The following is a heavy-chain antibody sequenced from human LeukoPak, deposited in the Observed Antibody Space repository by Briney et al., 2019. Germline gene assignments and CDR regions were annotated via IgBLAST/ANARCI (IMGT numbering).Heavy chain of an antibody. CDR3: TRSMTTVPTPTFDS. CDR2: ISSGSRYI. Sequence: GGSLRLSCAASGFTISSYSMNWVRQAPGKGLEWVSSISSGSRYIYYADSVKGRFTISRDNAKNSQYLQMNSLRAEDTAVYYCTRSMTTVPTPTFDSWGQGTLVTVSS. J-gene: IGHJ4*02. V-gene: IGHV3-21*06. D-gene: IGHD4-17*01. CDR1: GFTISSYS.